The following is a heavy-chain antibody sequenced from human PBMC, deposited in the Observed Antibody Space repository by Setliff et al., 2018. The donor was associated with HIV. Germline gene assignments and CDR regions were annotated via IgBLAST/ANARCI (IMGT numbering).Heavy chain of an antibody. CDR2: INPHSGDT. CDR3: ARAPTLFGVEYYYYFGMDV. V-gene: IGHV1-2*02. Sequence: ASVKVSCKASGYTFTGYYMHWVRQAPGQGLEWMGWINPHSGDTNYAQKFQDRVTMTRDTSVNIAYMQLSRLRSGDTAVYYCARAPTLFGVEYYYYFGMDVWGQGTTVTVS. CDR1: GYTFTGYY. D-gene: IGHD3-3*01. J-gene: IGHJ6*02.